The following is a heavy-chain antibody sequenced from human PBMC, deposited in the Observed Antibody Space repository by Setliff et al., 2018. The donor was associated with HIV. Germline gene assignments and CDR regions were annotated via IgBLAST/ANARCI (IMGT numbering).Heavy chain of an antibody. CDR3: ARDYGYSSGWYGDYYYYGMDV. D-gene: IGHD6-19*01. J-gene: IGHJ6*02. CDR1: GGSISSSSYY. Sequence: SETLSLTCVVSGGSISSSSYYWGWIRQPPGKGLEWIGSIYYSGSTYYNPSLKSRVTISVDTSKNQFSLKLNSVTAADTAVYYCARDYGYSSGWYGDYYYYGMDVWGQGTTVTVSS. CDR2: IYYSGST. V-gene: IGHV4-39*07.